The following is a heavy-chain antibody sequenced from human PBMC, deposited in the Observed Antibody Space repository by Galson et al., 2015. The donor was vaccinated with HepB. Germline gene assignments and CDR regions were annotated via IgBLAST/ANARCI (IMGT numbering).Heavy chain of an antibody. D-gene: IGHD1-26*01. CDR1: GFTFSSYS. CDR3: ARAAKKWELRY. Sequence: SLRLSCAASGFTFSSYSMNWVRQAPGKGLEWVSYISSSSTIYYADSVKGRFTISRDNAKNSLYLQMNSLRDEDTAVYYCARAAKKWELRYWGQGTLVTVSS. CDR2: ISSSSTI. J-gene: IGHJ4*02. V-gene: IGHV3-48*02.